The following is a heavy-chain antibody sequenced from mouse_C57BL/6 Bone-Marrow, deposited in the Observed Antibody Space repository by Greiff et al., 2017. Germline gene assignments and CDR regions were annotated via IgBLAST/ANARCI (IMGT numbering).Heavy chain of an antibody. CDR1: GFSFTSYG. V-gene: IGHV2-2*01. Sequence: QVQLKQSGPGLVQPSQSLSITCTVSGFSFTSYGVHWVRQSPGKGLEWLGVIWSGGSTDYNAAFISRLSISKDNSKSQVFFKMNSLQADDTAIYYCARNGITRQGFAYWGQGTLVTVSA. J-gene: IGHJ3*01. D-gene: IGHD2-4*01. CDR3: ARNGITRQGFAY. CDR2: IWSGGST.